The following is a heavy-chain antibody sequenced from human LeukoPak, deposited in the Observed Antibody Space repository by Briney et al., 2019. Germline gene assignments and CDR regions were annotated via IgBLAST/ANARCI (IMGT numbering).Heavy chain of an antibody. CDR2: ISSSGSTI. D-gene: IGHD3-22*01. Sequence: GGFLRLSCAASGFTFSSYEMNWVRQAPGKGLEWVSYISSSGSTIYYADSVKGRFTISRDNAKNSLYLQMNSLRAEDTAVYYCAKGYYDSSGYYRGYFDYWGQGTLVTVSS. J-gene: IGHJ4*02. V-gene: IGHV3-48*03. CDR1: GFTFSSYE. CDR3: AKGYYDSSGYYRGYFDY.